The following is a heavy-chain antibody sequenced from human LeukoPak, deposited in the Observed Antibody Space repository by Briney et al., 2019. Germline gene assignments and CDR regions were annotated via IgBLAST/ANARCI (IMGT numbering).Heavy chain of an antibody. V-gene: IGHV3-21*01. J-gene: IGHJ4*02. Sequence: PGGSLRLSCAASGFTFSSYSMSWVRQAPGKGLEWVSSISTSGSYLYYADSVKGRFTISRDNARNSLYLQMNSLRAEDTAVYYCAGVGSREWVQFDYWGQGTLVTVSS. CDR1: GFTFSSYS. CDR2: ISTSGSYL. CDR3: AGVGSREWVQFDY. D-gene: IGHD3-3*01.